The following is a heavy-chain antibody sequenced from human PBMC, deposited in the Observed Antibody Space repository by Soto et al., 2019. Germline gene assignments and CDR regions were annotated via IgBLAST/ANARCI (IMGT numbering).Heavy chain of an antibody. V-gene: IGHV1-24*01. CDR2: FDPEDGET. CDR1: GYTLTELS. Sequence: ASVKVSCKVSGYTLTELSMHWVRQAPGKGLEWMGGFDPEDGETIYAQKFQGRVAMTEDTSTDTAYMELSSLRSEDTAVYYCATDSVESSRWYDYGMDVWGQGTRVTVSS. CDR3: ATDSVESSRWYDYGMDV. D-gene: IGHD6-13*01. J-gene: IGHJ6*02.